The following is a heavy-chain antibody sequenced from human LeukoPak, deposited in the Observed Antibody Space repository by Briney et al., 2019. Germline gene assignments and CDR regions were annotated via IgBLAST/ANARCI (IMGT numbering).Heavy chain of an antibody. Sequence: GGSQRLSCAASGFTFGSFWMGWARQAPGKGLEWVANINQDGREKYYVDSVKGRFTISRDNPENSLYLQMNNLRAEDTAIYYCARDRAMDDYWGQGTLVTASS. D-gene: IGHD5-18*01. CDR3: ARDRAMDDY. CDR1: GFTFGSFW. V-gene: IGHV3-7*04. CDR2: INQDGREK. J-gene: IGHJ4*02.